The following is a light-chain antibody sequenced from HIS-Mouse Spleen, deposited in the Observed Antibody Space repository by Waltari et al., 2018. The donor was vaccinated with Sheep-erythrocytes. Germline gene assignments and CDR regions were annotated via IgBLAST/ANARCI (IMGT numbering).Light chain of an antibody. J-gene: IGLJ2*01. CDR1: SLRSYY. Sequence: SSELTQDPAVSVALGQTVRITCQGDSLRSYYASWYQQKPGQAPVLVIYGKNNRPSGIQDRFSGSSSGNTASLTITGAQAEDEADYYCNSRDSSGKVFGGGTKLTVL. V-gene: IGLV3-19*01. CDR3: NSRDSSGKV. CDR2: GKN.